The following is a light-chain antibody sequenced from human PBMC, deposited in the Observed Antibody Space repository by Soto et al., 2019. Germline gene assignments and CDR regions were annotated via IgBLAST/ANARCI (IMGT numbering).Light chain of an antibody. CDR1: QSISSY. J-gene: IGKJ5*01. V-gene: IGKV1-39*01. Sequence: DIQMTQSPSSLSASVGDRVTIICRASQSISSYLNWYQQKPGKAPKLLIYAASSLQSGVPSRFSGSGSGTDFTLTISSLQPEDFATYYCQQSYSTFGQGTRLEIK. CDR3: QQSYST. CDR2: AAS.